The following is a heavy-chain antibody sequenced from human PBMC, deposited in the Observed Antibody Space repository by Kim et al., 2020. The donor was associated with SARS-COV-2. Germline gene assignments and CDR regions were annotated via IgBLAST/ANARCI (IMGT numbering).Heavy chain of an antibody. J-gene: IGHJ4*02. V-gene: IGHV4-34*01. CDR3: ARGAQWLVRIQDY. Sequence: SETLSLTCAVYGGSFSGYYWSWIRQPPGKGLEWIGEINHSGSTNYNPSLKSRVTISVDTSKNQFSLKLSSVTAADTAVYYCARGAQWLVRIQDYWGQGTLVTVSS. D-gene: IGHD6-19*01. CDR2: INHSGST. CDR1: GGSFSGYY.